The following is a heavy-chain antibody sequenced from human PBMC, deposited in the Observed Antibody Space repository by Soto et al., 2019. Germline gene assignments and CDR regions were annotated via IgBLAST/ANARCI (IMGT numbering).Heavy chain of an antibody. V-gene: IGHV4-34*01. CDR2: INHRGRT. CDR3: ARDGFCTSTNCRMGNWFDP. Sequence: PSETLSLTCTVSGGSISSNYWTWIRQAPGKGLEWIGAINHRGRTYNPSLESRVTMSVDTSKNQFSLKLSSVTAADTAVYYCARDGFCTSTNCRMGNWFDPWGQGTLVTVSS. CDR1: GGSISSNY. D-gene: IGHD2-2*03. J-gene: IGHJ5*02.